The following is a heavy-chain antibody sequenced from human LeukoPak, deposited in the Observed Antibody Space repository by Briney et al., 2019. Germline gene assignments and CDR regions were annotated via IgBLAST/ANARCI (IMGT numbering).Heavy chain of an antibody. CDR3: AREIRDYGDYGYYYYYMDV. CDR1: GGSISSGGYS. V-gene: IGHV4-30-4*07. Sequence: SQTLSLTCTVSGGSISSGGYSWSWIRQPPGKGLEWIGYIYYSGSTYYNPSLKSRVTISVDTSKNQFSLKLSSVTAADTAVYYCAREIRDYGDYGYYYYYMDVWGKGTTVTVSS. D-gene: IGHD4-17*01. J-gene: IGHJ6*03. CDR2: IYYSGST.